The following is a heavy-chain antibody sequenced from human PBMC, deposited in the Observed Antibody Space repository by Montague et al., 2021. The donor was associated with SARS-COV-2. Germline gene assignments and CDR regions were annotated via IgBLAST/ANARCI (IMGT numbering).Heavy chain of an antibody. CDR3: AKDRSGFGKHYYYYGMDV. Sequence: SLRLSCAASGFTFSSYAMSWVRQAPGKGLEWVSAISGSGGSTYYADSVKGRFTISRDNSKNTLYLQMNSLRAEDTAVYYCAKDRSGFGKHYYYYGMDVWGQGTTVTVSS. CDR1: GFTFSSYA. CDR2: ISGSGGST. V-gene: IGHV3-23*01. J-gene: IGHJ6*02. D-gene: IGHD3-10*01.